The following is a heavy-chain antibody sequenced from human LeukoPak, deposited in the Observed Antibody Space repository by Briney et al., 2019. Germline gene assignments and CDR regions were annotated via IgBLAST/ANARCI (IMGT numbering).Heavy chain of an antibody. CDR2: ISSSGTAI. Sequence: GGSLRLSCAASGFTFSSYEMNWVRQAPGKGLQWVSDISSSGTAIYYADSVKGRFTISRDNAKNSLYLQMNSLRAEDTAVYYCARKYCSTTSCLFDNWGQGTLVTVSS. D-gene: IGHD2-2*01. V-gene: IGHV3-48*03. CDR3: ARKYCSTTSCLFDN. CDR1: GFTFSSYE. J-gene: IGHJ4*02.